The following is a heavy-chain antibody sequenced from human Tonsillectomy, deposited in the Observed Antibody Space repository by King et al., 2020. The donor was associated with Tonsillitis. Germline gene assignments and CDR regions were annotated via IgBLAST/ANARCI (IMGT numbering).Heavy chain of an antibody. Sequence: QLVQSGGGLVKPGGSLRLSCAASGFIFSSYSTNWVRQAPGKGLEWVSSISSSSSYIYYADSVKGRFTISRDNAKNSLYLQMNSLRAEDTAVYYCARGDDILTGYYYYGMDVWGQGTTLTVSS. J-gene: IGHJ6*02. D-gene: IGHD3-9*01. V-gene: IGHV3-21*01. CDR1: GFIFSSYS. CDR3: ARGDDILTGYYYYGMDV. CDR2: ISSSSSYI.